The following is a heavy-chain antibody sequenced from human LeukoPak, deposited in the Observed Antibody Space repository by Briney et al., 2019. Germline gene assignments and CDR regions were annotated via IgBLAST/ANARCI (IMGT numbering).Heavy chain of an antibody. J-gene: IGHJ4*02. CDR2: ISSSSTYI. V-gene: IGHV3-21*01. CDR3: AGDRPPNV. D-gene: IGHD3-16*01. CDR1: GFTFSSYT. Sequence: PGGSLRFSCAASGFTFSSYTMTWVRQAPGKGLEWVSSISSSSTYIFYEDSVKDRFIISRDNAKKSLYLQMNSLRADDSAVYYCAGDRPPNVWGQGTLVTVSS.